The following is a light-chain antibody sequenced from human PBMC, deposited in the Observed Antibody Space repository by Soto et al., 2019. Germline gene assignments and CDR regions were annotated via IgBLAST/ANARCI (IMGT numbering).Light chain of an antibody. Sequence: EIVMTQSPATLSVSPGERATLSCRASQIVRRSLAWYKQKPGHAPRLLIYGTSTRATGIPVRFSGSGSGTEFTLTISRLQSEYFAVYYCQQYHMWPLTFGGGTKVEIK. CDR2: GTS. V-gene: IGKV3-15*01. J-gene: IGKJ4*01. CDR1: QIVRRS. CDR3: QQYHMWPLT.